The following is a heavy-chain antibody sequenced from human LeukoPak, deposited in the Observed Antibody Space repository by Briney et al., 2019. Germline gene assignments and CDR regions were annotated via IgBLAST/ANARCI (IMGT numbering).Heavy chain of an antibody. V-gene: IGHV4-34*01. J-gene: IGHJ6*02. D-gene: IGHD1-1*01. CDR2: INHSGST. CDR3: RTSKGLYYYYNMDV. Sequence: SETLSLTCAVYGGSFSNYYWSWIRQPPGKGLEWIGEINHSGSTNYNPSLKSRVTISVDTSKNQFSLKLSSVTAADTAVYYCRTSKGLYYYYNMDVWGQGTTVTVSS. CDR1: GGSFSNYY.